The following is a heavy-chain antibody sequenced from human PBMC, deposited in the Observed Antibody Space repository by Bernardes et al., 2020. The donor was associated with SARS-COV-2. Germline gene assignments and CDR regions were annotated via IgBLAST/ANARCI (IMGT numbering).Heavy chain of an antibody. CDR1: GMTFSSFW. V-gene: IGHV3-74*01. D-gene: IGHD2-15*01. CDR3: ARDVVGKEDS. J-gene: IGHJ4*02. Sequence: GSLRLSCAASGMTFSSFWMHWVRQVPGKGLVWVSRINEDGTITDYAESVKGRFTISRDNAKNTLFLHMNSLRAEDSAVYYCARDVVGKEDSWGQGTLVTVSS. CDR2: INEDGTIT.